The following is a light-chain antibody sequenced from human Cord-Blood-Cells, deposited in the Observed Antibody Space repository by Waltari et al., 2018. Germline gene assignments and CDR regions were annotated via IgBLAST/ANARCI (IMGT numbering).Light chain of an antibody. CDR3: QSYDSSLSGSRVV. CDR2: GHS. V-gene: IGLV1-40*01. CDR1: SSNTGAGYA. J-gene: IGLJ2*01. Sequence: QSVLTQPPSVSGAPGQRVTISCTGSSSNTGAGYAAPWYQQLPGTAPKLLIYGHSNRPSGVPDRFSGSKSGTSASRAIAGLQAEDEADYDCQSYDSSLSGSRVVFGGGTKLTVL.